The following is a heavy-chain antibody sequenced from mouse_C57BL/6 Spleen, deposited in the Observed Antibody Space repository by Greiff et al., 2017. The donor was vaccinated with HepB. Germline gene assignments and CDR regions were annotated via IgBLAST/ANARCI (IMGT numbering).Heavy chain of an antibody. CDR3: ARLGYDGYIAY. Sequence: QVHVKQSGPELVKPGASVKISCKASGYAFSSSWMNWVKQRPGKGLEWIGRIYPGDGDTNYNGKFKGKATLTADKSSSTAYMQLSSLTSEDSAVYFCARLGYDGYIAYGGQGTLVTVSA. V-gene: IGHV1-82*01. D-gene: IGHD2-3*01. CDR2: IYPGDGDT. J-gene: IGHJ3*01. CDR1: GYAFSSSW.